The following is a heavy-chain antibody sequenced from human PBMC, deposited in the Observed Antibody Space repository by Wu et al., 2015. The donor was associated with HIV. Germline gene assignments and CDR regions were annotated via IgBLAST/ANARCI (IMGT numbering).Heavy chain of an antibody. Sequence: QVQLVQSGAEVKKPRSSVKVSCKASGGTFSSYAISWVRQAPGQGLEWMGRIIPIFGTANYAQKFQGRVTITADESTSTAYMELSSLRSEDTAVYYCARDFRRAVMTTVTINWFDPWGQGTLVTVSS. J-gene: IGHJ5*02. CDR3: ARDFRRAVMTTVTINWFDP. D-gene: IGHD4-17*01. V-gene: IGHV1-69*15. CDR1: GGTFSSYA. CDR2: IIPIFGTA.